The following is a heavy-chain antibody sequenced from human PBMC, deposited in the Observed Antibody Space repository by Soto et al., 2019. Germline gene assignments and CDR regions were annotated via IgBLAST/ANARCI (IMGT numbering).Heavy chain of an antibody. J-gene: IGHJ4*02. V-gene: IGHV4-34*01. CDR3: ARRTGTVDY. D-gene: IGHD1-1*01. CDR1: GESFTDHS. CDR2: INHSGST. Sequence: SASLSLTSGIYGESFTDHSWNWLRQPPGKGLEWIGEINHSGSTNYNPSLKSRVTISVDASRRQFSLQLRSVTAADTAIYYCARRTGTVDYWGRGTLVTVSS.